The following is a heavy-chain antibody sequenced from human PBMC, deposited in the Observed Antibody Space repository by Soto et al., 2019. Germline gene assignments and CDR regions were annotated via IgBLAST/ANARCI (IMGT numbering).Heavy chain of an antibody. V-gene: IGHV3-23*01. Sequence: VQLLESGGGLVQPGGSLRLSCAASGFTFSSYAMSWVRQAPGKGLEWVSAISGSGGSTYYADSVKGRFTISRDNSKNTLYLQMNSLRAEDTAVYYCAKANYDFWSGFGFWGYWGQGTLVTVSS. CDR3: AKANYDFWSGFGFWGY. CDR2: ISGSGGST. D-gene: IGHD3-3*01. CDR1: GFTFSSYA. J-gene: IGHJ4*02.